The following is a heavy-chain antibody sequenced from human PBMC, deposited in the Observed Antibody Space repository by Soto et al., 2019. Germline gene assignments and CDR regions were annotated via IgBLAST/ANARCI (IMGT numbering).Heavy chain of an antibody. CDR1: GFTFSSYS. CDR3: ARVPPYYYDSSGYYYSHFDY. CDR2: ISSSSSTI. D-gene: IGHD3-22*01. V-gene: IGHV3-48*02. J-gene: IGHJ4*02. Sequence: SGGSLRLSCAASGFTFSSYSMNWVRQAPGKGLEWFLYISSSSSTIYYAVSVKGRFTISRDNAKNSLYLQMNSLRDEDTAVYYCARVPPYYYDSSGYYYSHFDYWGQGTLVTVSS.